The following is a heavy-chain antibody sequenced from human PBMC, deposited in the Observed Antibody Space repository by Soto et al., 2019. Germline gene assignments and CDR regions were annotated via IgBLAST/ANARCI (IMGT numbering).Heavy chain of an antibody. V-gene: IGHV4-30-2*01. D-gene: IGHD5-12*01. Sequence: SETLSLTCAVSGGSISSGGYSWSWIRQPPGKGLEWIGYIYHSRSTYYNPSLKSRVTISVDRSKNQFSLKLSSVTAADTAVYYCARARGGYNFLYFGYWGQGALVTVSS. CDR1: GGSISSGGYS. J-gene: IGHJ4*02. CDR3: ARARGGYNFLYFGY. CDR2: IYHSRST.